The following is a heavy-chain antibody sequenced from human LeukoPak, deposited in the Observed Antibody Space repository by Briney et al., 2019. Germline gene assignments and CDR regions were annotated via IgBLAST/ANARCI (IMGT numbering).Heavy chain of an antibody. Sequence: SETLSLTCTVSSGSITSGGYYWNWIRQHPGKGLEWIGYIYYSGSTFYNPSLKSRVTMSVDTSKNQFSLKLSSVTAADTAVYYCARAPKGMTTVRYYYYYYMDVWGKGTTVTVSS. CDR3: ARAPKGMTTVRYYYYYYMDV. CDR2: IYYSGST. CDR1: SGSITSGGYY. D-gene: IGHD4-11*01. J-gene: IGHJ6*03. V-gene: IGHV4-31*03.